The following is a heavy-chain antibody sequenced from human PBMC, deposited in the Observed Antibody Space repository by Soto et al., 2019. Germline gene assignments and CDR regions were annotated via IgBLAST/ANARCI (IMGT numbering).Heavy chain of an antibody. V-gene: IGHV1-69*01. CDR1: GDSFSKYT. CDR3: ARGRGLYNSGRSQLDS. CDR2: VIPRFGTT. J-gene: IGHJ4*02. D-gene: IGHD1-1*01. Sequence: QVQLVQSGAEVKKPGSSVRVSCKASGDSFSKYTVNWVRQAPRQGLEWVGGVIPRFGTTNFAPTLQGRVTINADQSMNTVYMELSSLRYADTALYYCARGRGLYNSGRSQLDSWGQGTLVTVSS.